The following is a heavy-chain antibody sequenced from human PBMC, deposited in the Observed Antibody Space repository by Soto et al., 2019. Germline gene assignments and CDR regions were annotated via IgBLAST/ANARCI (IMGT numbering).Heavy chain of an antibody. CDR3: ARSVADHFDY. V-gene: IGHV4-34*01. CDR2: INHSGST. D-gene: IGHD6-13*01. Sequence: SETLSLTCAVYGGSFSGYYWSWIRQPPGKGLEWIGEINHSGSTNYNPSLKSRVTISVDTSKNQFSLKLSSVTAADTAVYYCARSVADHFDYWGQGTLVTVSS. J-gene: IGHJ4*02. CDR1: GGSFSGYY.